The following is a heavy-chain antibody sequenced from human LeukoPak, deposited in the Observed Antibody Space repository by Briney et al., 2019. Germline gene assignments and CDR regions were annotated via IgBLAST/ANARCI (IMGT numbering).Heavy chain of an antibody. V-gene: IGHV4-59*08. CDR1: GGSISSYY. J-gene: IGHJ3*02. CDR2: IYSSGSP. D-gene: IGHD2-2*01. Sequence: SETLSLTCTVSGGSISSYYWSWIRQSPGKGLEWIGYIYSSGSPTYNPSLKSRVTMSVDSSKNGFSLKVSSVTAADTAVYYCARRTRGAIDIWGQGTMVTVSS. CDR3: ARRTRGAIDI.